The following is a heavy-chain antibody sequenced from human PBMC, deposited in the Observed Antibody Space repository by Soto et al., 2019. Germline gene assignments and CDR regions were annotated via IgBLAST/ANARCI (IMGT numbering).Heavy chain of an antibody. Sequence: QVQLVQSGAEVKKPGASVKVSCKASGYTFTGYYMHWVRQAPGQGLEWMGWINPNSGGTNYAQKFQGRVTMTRDTSISTAYMELSSLRSDDTAVYYCARDRESSGWYEVGVGDYWGQGTLVTVSS. V-gene: IGHV1-2*02. D-gene: IGHD6-19*01. CDR2: INPNSGGT. CDR1: GYTFTGYY. J-gene: IGHJ4*02. CDR3: ARDRESSGWYEVGVGDY.